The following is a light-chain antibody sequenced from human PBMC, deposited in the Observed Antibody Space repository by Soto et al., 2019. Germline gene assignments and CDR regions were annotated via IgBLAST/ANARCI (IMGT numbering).Light chain of an antibody. V-gene: IGKV3-11*01. J-gene: IGKJ4*01. CDR3: QQRSNWPST. CDR1: QSVSSY. CDR2: DAS. Sequence: EIVLTQSPATLSLSPGERAALSCRASQSVSSYLAWYQQKPGQAPWLLIYDASKRAPGIPARFTGSGSGIDFTLTISSLEPEDFAVYFCQQRSNWPSTFGGGTKVEI.